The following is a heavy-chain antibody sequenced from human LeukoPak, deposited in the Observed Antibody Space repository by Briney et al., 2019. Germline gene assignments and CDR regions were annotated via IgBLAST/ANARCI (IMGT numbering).Heavy chain of an antibody. V-gene: IGHV3-7*02. Sequence: TGGSLRLSCAASGFTFTNNWMTWVRQAPGKGLEWVANIKQDGTEIYYVDSVKGRFTISRDNVKNSVYLQMNSLRVEDTAVYYCARVGEKAFHLWPEIDYWGQGTLVTVSS. CDR3: ARVGEKAFHLWPEIDY. CDR1: GFTFTNNW. J-gene: IGHJ4*02. CDR2: IKQDGTEI. D-gene: IGHD5-24*01.